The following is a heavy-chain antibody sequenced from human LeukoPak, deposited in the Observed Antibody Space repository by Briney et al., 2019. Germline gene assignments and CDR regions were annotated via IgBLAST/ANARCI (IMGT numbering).Heavy chain of an antibody. Sequence: GGSLRLSCAASGFTFSNYGMHWVRQAPGKGLEWVAVIWYDGSNKYYADSVKGRFTISRDNSKNTLYLQMNSLRVEDTAVYYCARGSGYDAPMPKLSDHWGQGTLVTVSS. D-gene: IGHD5-12*01. CDR2: IWYDGSNK. V-gene: IGHV3-33*01. J-gene: IGHJ4*02. CDR1: GFTFSNYG. CDR3: ARGSGYDAPMPKLSDH.